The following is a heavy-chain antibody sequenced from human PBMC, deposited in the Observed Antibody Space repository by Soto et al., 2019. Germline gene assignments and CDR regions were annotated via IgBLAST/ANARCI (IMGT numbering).Heavy chain of an antibody. CDR3: ASPLTSSSWSPSY. CDR1: GDTFSSFY. CDR2: INPNDGRT. D-gene: IGHD6-6*01. J-gene: IGHJ4*02. V-gene: IGHV1-46*01. Sequence: QVQLVQSGADVKKPGASVKVSCKASGDTFSSFYMHWVPQAPGQGVEWMGIINPNDGRTPYAQKCQGRTSMTTATSTGMVYRELSSVRSEDTAVYFCASPLTSSSWSPSYWGQGTLVTVSS.